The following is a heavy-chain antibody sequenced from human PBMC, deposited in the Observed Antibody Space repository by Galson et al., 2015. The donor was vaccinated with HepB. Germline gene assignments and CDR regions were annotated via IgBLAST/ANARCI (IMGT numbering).Heavy chain of an antibody. Sequence: SLRLSCAASGFTFSSYAIHWVRQAPGKGLEWVAVISYDGSNKYYADSVKGRFTISRDNSKNTLYLQMNSVRAEDTAVYYCARDSKTDGYNYDYFDYWGQGTLVPVSS. V-gene: IGHV3-30-3*01. J-gene: IGHJ4*02. CDR2: ISYDGSNK. CDR1: GFTFSSYA. D-gene: IGHD5-24*01. CDR3: ARDSKTDGYNYDYFDY.